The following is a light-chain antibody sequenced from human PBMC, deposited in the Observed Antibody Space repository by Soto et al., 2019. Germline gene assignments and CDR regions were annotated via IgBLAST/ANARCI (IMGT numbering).Light chain of an antibody. CDR1: SSNIGSNY. V-gene: IGLV1-47*01. J-gene: IGLJ1*01. CDR2: RNN. Sequence: QSVLTQPPSASGTPGQRVTISCSGSSSNIGSNYVYWYQQLPGMAPKLLIYRNNQRPSGVPDRFSGSKSGTSASLAISGLRSEDEADYYCAAWDDSLSAAGVFGTGTKLTVL. CDR3: AAWDDSLSAAGV.